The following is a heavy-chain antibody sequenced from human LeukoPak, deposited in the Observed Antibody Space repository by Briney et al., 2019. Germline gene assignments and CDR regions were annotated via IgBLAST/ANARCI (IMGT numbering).Heavy chain of an antibody. V-gene: IGHV3-23*05. D-gene: IGHD3-22*01. Sequence: GGSLRLSCAASGFTFSSYAMSWVRQAPGKGLEWVSTIYLGSQTFYADSVKGRFTISSDNSKNTLYLQMNSLRAEDTAVYYCARDLYDSTGIERHFDLWGRGTLVTVSS. CDR2: IYLGSQT. J-gene: IGHJ2*01. CDR3: ARDLYDSTGIERHFDL. CDR1: GFTFSSYA.